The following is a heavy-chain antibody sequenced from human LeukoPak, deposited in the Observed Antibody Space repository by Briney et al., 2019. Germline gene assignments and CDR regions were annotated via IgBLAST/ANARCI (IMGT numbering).Heavy chain of an antibody. CDR2: IYHTGST. D-gene: IGHD3-3*01. CDR1: GYSNSSGYY. Sequence: SETLSLTCTVSGYSNSSGYYWGWIRQPPGKGLEWIGSIYHTGSTYYNPSLKSRVTISVDTSKNQFSLKLSSVTAADTAVYYCARGHYDFWSGPLDYWGQGTLVTVSS. J-gene: IGHJ4*02. CDR3: ARGHYDFWSGPLDY. V-gene: IGHV4-38-2*02.